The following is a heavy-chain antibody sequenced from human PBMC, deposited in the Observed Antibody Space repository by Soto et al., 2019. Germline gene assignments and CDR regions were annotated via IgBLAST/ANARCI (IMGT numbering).Heavy chain of an antibody. CDR1: GFTFSSYA. CDR3: AKSGKGGRGYCSSTSCYAPDY. J-gene: IGHJ4*02. D-gene: IGHD2-2*01. Sequence: EVQLLESGGGLVQPGGSLRLSCAASGFTFSSYAMSWVRQAPGKGLEWVSAISGSGGSTYYADSVKGRFTISRDNSKNTLYLQMNSLRAEDTAVYYCAKSGKGGRGYCSSTSCYAPDYWGQGTLVTVSS. CDR2: ISGSGGST. V-gene: IGHV3-23*01.